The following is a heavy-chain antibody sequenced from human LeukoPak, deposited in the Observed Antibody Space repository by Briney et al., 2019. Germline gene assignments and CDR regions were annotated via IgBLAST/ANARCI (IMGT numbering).Heavy chain of an antibody. CDR3: ATSPMVRGVILFY. V-gene: IGHV1-69*05. D-gene: IGHD3-10*01. CDR1: GGTFSSYA. J-gene: IGHJ4*02. Sequence: SVKVSCKASGGTFSSYAISWVRQAPGQGLEWMGGIIPIFGTANYAQKFQGRVTMTRNTSISTAYMELSSLRSEDTAVYYCATSPMVRGVILFYWGQGTLVTVSS. CDR2: IIPIFGTA.